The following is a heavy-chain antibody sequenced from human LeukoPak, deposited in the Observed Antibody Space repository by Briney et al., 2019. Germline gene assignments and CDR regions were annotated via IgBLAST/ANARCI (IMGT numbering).Heavy chain of an antibody. CDR2: TYYRSKWSS. CDR1: GDSVSSNRAA. Sequence: SQTLSLTCAITGDSVSSNRAAWNWIRQSPSRGLEWLGRTYYRSKWSSDYAMTVNGRITFNADTSKNQVPLQLTSVTTEDTAVYYCARGSGGLSFFDYWGQGTLVTVSS. CDR3: ARGSGGLSFFDY. J-gene: IGHJ4*02. D-gene: IGHD6-25*01. V-gene: IGHV6-1*01.